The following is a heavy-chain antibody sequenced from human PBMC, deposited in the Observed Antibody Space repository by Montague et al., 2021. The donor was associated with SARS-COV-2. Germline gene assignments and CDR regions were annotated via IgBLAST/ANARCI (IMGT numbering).Heavy chain of an antibody. CDR1: GDSVSSNIAT. D-gene: IGHD2-2*01. CDR2: TYYRPKWYN. J-gene: IGHJ4*02. CDR3: ARIPVGSKYYFDF. Sequence: CAISGDSVSSNIATCNWIRQTPSRRLEWLGRTYYRPKWYNGYAESVKSRITIDPDTSKHQFSLHLNSVTPEDTAVYYCARIPVGSKYYFDFWGQGTLVTVSS. V-gene: IGHV6-1*01.